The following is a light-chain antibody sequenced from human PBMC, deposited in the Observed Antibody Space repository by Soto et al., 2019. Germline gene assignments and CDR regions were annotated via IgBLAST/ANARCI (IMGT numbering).Light chain of an antibody. J-gene: IGKJ4*01. Sequence: EIVMTQSPATLFVSPGERATLSCRASQSVNNNLAWYQQKPGQAPRLLISYASSRATGIPARFSGSGSGTEFTLTISSLQSEDFAVYYCQQYNNWPLTFGGGTKVEIK. CDR3: QQYNNWPLT. V-gene: IGKV3-15*01. CDR2: YAS. CDR1: QSVNNN.